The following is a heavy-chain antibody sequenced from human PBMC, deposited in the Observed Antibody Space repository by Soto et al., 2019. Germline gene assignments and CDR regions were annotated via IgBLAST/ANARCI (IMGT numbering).Heavy chain of an antibody. D-gene: IGHD1-7*01. CDR1: GYSFTSYW. CDR3: ARGITGTTPYNWFDP. J-gene: IGHJ5*02. Sequence: PGESLKISCKGSGYSFTSYWIGWVRQMPGKGLEWMGIIYPGDSDTRYSPSFQGQVTISADKSISTAYLQWSSLKASDTAMYCCARGITGTTPYNWFDPWGQGTLVTVSS. CDR2: IYPGDSDT. V-gene: IGHV5-51*01.